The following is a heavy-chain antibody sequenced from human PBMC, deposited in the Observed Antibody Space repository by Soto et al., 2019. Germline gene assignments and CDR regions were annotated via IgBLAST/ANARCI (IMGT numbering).Heavy chain of an antibody. CDR3: AHGTTYYDILTGYGSPYCMDV. Sequence: QITLKQSGPTLVKPTQPLTLTCTFSGFSLSTSGVGVGWIRQPPGKALEWLALIYWNDDKRYSPSLKSRPTIPKDTSKNQVVLPTTNMDPVDTATYYCAHGTTYYDILTGYGSPYCMDVWGQGTTVTVSS. D-gene: IGHD3-9*01. V-gene: IGHV2-5*01. J-gene: IGHJ6*02. CDR2: IYWNDDK. CDR1: GFSLSTSGVG.